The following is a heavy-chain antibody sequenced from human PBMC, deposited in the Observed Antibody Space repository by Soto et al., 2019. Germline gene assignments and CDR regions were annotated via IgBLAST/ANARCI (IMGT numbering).Heavy chain of an antibody. D-gene: IGHD4-17*01. Sequence: QVQLQESAPGLVKPSGTLSLTCAVSGGSTSSGDWWGWVRQPPGKGLEWIGEIYHSGSTNLNPSLESRVTMSVDKSKNEFSLKLTSVTAADTAVYYCARMGSPVTTARLDYWGQGTLVTVSS. CDR2: IYHSGST. J-gene: IGHJ4*02. CDR3: ARMGSPVTTARLDY. CDR1: GGSTSSGDW. V-gene: IGHV4-4*02.